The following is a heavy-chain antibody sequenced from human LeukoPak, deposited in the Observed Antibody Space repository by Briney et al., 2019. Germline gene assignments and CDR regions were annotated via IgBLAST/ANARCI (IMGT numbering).Heavy chain of an antibody. Sequence: GGSLRLSCAGSGFIFNTYWMDWVRQVPGKGLVWVSRINPDGSTSSATYADSVKGRFTISRDNAKNTLYLQMDSLRAEDSAVYYCARCRDSGDSSSRYAYWGQGVLVTVSS. D-gene: IGHD6-13*01. J-gene: IGHJ4*02. CDR3: ARCRDSGDSSSRYAY. V-gene: IGHV3-74*01. CDR2: INPDGSTSSA. CDR1: GFIFNTYW.